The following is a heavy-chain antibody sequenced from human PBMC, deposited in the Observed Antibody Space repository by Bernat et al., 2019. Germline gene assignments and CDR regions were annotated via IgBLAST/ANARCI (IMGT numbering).Heavy chain of an antibody. D-gene: IGHD6-19*01. Sequence: QVQLVESGGGVVQPGRSLRLSCAASGFTFSSYGMHWVRQAPGKGLEWVAVIWYDGSNKYYADSVKGRFTISRDNSKNTLYLKMNSLRAEDTAVYYCARERILDSSGWSWDYWGQGTLVTVSS. J-gene: IGHJ4*02. CDR3: ARERILDSSGWSWDY. V-gene: IGHV3-33*01. CDR1: GFTFSSYG. CDR2: IWYDGSNK.